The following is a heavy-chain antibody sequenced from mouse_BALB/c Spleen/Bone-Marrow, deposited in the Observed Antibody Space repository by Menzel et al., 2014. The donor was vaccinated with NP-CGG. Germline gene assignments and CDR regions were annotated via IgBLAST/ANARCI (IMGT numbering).Heavy chain of an antibody. Sequence: LVKTGASVKISCKASGYSFTGYYMHWVKQSHGKSLEWIGYISCYNGATRYNQKFKGKATFTVDTSSNTAYMQLSSLTSEDSAVYFCASPYGNYDAMDYWGQGTSVTVSS. CDR1: GYSFTGYY. CDR3: ASPYGNYDAMDY. J-gene: IGHJ4*01. CDR2: ISCYNGAT. V-gene: IGHV1S34*01. D-gene: IGHD2-1*01.